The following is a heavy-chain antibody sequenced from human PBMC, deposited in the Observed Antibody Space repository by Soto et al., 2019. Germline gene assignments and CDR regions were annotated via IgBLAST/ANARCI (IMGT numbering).Heavy chain of an antibody. CDR2: VNPILSMS. CDR3: ATSYGSGYRAFDY. CDR1: GDTFSFYS. J-gene: IGHJ4*02. V-gene: IGHV1-69*04. D-gene: IGHD3-10*01. Sequence: QVQLVQSGAEVKRPGSSVKVSCKASGDTFSFYSINWVRQAPGLGLEWMGRVNPILSMSNYAQRFQGRVTMTADKCTSTAYMALSGLRSEDTAMYYCATSYGSGYRAFDYWGQGALVTVSS.